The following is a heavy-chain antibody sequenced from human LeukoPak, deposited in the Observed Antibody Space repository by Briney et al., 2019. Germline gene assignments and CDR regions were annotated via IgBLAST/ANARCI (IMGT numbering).Heavy chain of an antibody. CDR3: ASVYCSSTSCYLNFDY. V-gene: IGHV4-38-2*02. CDR1: GYSISSDYY. Sequence: SGTLSLTCNVSGYSISSDYYWGWIRQPPGKGLEWIGSIYYSGSTYYNPSLKSRVTISVDTSKNQFSLKLSSVTAADTAVYYCASVYCSSTSCYLNFDYWGQGTLVTVSS. CDR2: IYYSGST. J-gene: IGHJ4*02. D-gene: IGHD2-2*01.